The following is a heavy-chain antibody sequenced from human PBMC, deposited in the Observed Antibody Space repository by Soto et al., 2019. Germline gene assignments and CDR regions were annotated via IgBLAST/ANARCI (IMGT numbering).Heavy chain of an antibody. V-gene: IGHV1-69*02. J-gene: IGHJ4*02. CDR1: GGTFNRYS. D-gene: IGHD2-2*01. Sequence: QVHLVQAGAEVKKPGSSVKVSCRASGGTFNRYSISWVRQAPGQGLEWMGRIIPMFGITNYAQKFQGRVMITADKSANTASLEVSGLRSEPTAMYYCATFCEGDCTTTTCYGDFDYWGQGTLVTVSS. CDR3: ATFCEGDCTTTTCYGDFDY. CDR2: IIPMFGIT.